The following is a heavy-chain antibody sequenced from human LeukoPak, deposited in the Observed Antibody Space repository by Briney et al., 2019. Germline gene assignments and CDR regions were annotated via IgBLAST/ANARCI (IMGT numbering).Heavy chain of an antibody. D-gene: IGHD6-13*01. J-gene: IGHJ4*02. Sequence: GRSLRLSCAASGFTFSSYGMHWVRQAPGKGLEWVAVISYDGSNKYYADSVKGRFTISRDNSKNTLYLQMNSLRAEDTAVYYCAKDQGSSWYRAFDYWGQGTLVTVSS. CDR2: ISYDGSNK. CDR3: AKDQGSSWYRAFDY. CDR1: GFTFSSYG. V-gene: IGHV3-30*18.